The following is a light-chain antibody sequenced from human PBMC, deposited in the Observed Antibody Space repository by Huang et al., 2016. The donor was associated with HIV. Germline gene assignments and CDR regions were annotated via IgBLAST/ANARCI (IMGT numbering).Light chain of an antibody. CDR2: DAY. V-gene: IGKV3-11*01. J-gene: IGKJ1*01. CDR3: QQRSNWWT. CDR1: QCVGNY. Sequence: EIVVTQSPDTLSLSPGERATLSCRASQCVGNYLAWYQQKPGQAPRLLIYDAYKRATGIPARFSGGGSGTDFALTISSLAPEDFAVYYCQQRSNWWTFGPGTKVELK.